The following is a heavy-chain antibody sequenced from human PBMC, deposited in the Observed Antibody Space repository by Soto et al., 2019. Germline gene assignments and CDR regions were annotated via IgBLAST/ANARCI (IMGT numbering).Heavy chain of an antibody. V-gene: IGHV4-34*01. J-gene: IGHJ3*02. CDR2: INHSGST. Sequence: QVQLQQWGAGLLKPSETLSLTCAVYGGSFSGYYWSWIRQPQGKGLEWIGEINHSGSTNYNPSLKSRVTISVDTSKNQFSLKLSSVTAADTAVYYCARGGIAAAGRDDAFDIWGQGTMVTVSS. D-gene: IGHD6-13*01. CDR3: ARGGIAAAGRDDAFDI. CDR1: GGSFSGYY.